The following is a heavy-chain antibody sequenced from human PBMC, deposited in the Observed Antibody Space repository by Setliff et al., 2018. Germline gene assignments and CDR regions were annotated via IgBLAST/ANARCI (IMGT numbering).Heavy chain of an antibody. J-gene: IGHJ6*03. V-gene: IGHV3-7*01. D-gene: IGHD6-6*01. Sequence: PGGSLRLSCAASGFTFSSYWMSWVHQAPGKGLEWVANIKQDGSEKYYVDSVKGRFTISRDNAKNSLYLQMNSLGVEDTAVFYCARLGGQLGQTRSNYYYYYYMDVWGKGTTVTVSS. CDR3: ARLGGQLGQTRSNYYYYYYMDV. CDR2: IKQDGSEK. CDR1: GFTFSSYW.